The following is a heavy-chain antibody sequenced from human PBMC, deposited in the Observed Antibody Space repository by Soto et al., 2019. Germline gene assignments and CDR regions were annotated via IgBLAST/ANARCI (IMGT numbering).Heavy chain of an antibody. D-gene: IGHD5-18*01. CDR2: IYSGGST. CDR3: ARVGGYSYGYALDP. J-gene: IGHJ5*02. Sequence: GGSLRLSCAASGFTVSSNYMSWVRQAPGKGLEWVSVIYSGGSTYYADSVKGRFTISRDNSKNKVYLQMNSLRAEDTAVYYCARVGGYSYGYALDPWGQGTLVTVSS. V-gene: IGHV3-66*01. CDR1: GFTVSSNY.